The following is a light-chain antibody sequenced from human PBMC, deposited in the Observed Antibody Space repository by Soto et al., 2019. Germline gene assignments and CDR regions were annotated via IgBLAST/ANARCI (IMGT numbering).Light chain of an antibody. Sequence: IVVTQSPGTLSLSPGERATLSCRASQSVSSSYLAWYQQKPGQAPRLLIFGASYRATGIPARFSGSGSGTEFNLTISSLQSEDFAVYFCQQYDDWLRLTFGGGTKVDIK. CDR2: GAS. V-gene: IGKV3D-15*01. CDR1: QSVSSSY. J-gene: IGKJ4*01. CDR3: QQYDDWLRLT.